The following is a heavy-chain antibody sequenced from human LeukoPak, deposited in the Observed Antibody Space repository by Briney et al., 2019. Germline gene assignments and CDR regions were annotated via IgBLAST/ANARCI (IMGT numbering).Heavy chain of an antibody. CDR3: ARGGIAVAGTPEYYYGMDV. D-gene: IGHD6-19*01. V-gene: IGHV1-2*02. Sequence: ASVKVSCKASGYTFTGYYMHWVRQAPGQGLEWMGWINPNSGGTNYAQKFQGRVTMTRDTSISTAYMELSRLRSDDTAVYYCARGGIAVAGTPEYYYGMDVWGQGTTVTVCS. J-gene: IGHJ6*02. CDR2: INPNSGGT. CDR1: GYTFTGYY.